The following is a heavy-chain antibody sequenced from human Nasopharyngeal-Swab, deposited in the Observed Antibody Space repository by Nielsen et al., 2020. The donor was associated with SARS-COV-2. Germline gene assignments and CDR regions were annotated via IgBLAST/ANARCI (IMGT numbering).Heavy chain of an antibody. CDR1: GYSFTSYW. CDR2: IDPSDSYT. V-gene: IGHV5-10-1*01. CDR3: ARRASADYYYYMDV. Sequence: GESLKISCTGSGYSFTSYWISWVRQMPGTGLEWMGRIDPSDSYTNYSPSFQGHVTISADKSISTAYLQWSSRKASDTAMYYCARRASADYYYYMDVWGKGTTVTVSS. J-gene: IGHJ6*03. D-gene: IGHD6-25*01.